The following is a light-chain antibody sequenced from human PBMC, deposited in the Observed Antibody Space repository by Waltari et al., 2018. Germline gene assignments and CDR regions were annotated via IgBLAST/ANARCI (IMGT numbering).Light chain of an antibody. J-gene: IGKJ2*01. CDR2: WAS. CDR3: QQCYSTPYT. V-gene: IGKV4-1*01. CDR1: QNLVYNSDNKNY. Sequence: DIVMTQSPDSLAVSLGERVTINCRSNQNLVYNSDNKNYLAWFQQKPGQPPKLLIYWASTRESGVPDRFSGSGSGTEFTLTISSLQAADVAVYYCQQCYSTPYTFGQGTKLEIK.